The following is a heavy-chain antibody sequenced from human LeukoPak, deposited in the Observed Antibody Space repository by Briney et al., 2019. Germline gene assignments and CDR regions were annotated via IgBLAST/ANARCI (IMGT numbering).Heavy chain of an antibody. CDR1: GYTFTSYY. Sequence: ASVKVSCKASGYTFTSYYMHWVRQAPGQGLEWMGIINPSGGSTSYAQKFQGRVTMTRDTSTSTVYMELSSLRSEDTAVYYCARDLSQRVVVISAFDIWGQGITVTVSS. V-gene: IGHV1-46*01. CDR3: ARDLSQRVVVISAFDI. J-gene: IGHJ3*02. D-gene: IGHD3-22*01. CDR2: INPSGGST.